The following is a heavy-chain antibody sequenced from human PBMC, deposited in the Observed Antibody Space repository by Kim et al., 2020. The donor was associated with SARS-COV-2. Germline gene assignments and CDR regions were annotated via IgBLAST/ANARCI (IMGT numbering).Heavy chain of an antibody. J-gene: IGHJ4*02. Sequence: GGRTIYTTKFQGRVTRTGDTSPSTVYMELSSLGSEDTAVYYCARGRVKDYWGQGTLVTVSS. D-gene: IGHD2-21*01. CDR3: ARGRVKDY. V-gene: IGHV1-46*01. CDR2: GGRT.